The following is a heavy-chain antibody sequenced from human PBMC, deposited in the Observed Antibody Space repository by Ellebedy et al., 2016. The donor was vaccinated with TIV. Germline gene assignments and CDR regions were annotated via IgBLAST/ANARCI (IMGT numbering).Heavy chain of an antibody. J-gene: IGHJ2*01. CDR2: IFPGDSDT. Sequence: GESLKISXKASGNSFTNYWIGCVRQMPGKGLECLGIIFPGDSDTRYNPSFQGQVTISADKSGTTAFLQWSRLKASDTAVYYCAAGKINWYFDLWGRGTLVTVSS. CDR3: AAGKINWYFDL. CDR1: GNSFTNYW. D-gene: IGHD3-16*01. V-gene: IGHV5-51*01.